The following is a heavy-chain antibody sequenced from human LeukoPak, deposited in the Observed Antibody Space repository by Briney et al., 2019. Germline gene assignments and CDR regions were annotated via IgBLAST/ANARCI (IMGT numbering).Heavy chain of an antibody. V-gene: IGHV1-69*13. Sequence: SVKVSCKASGGTFSSYAISWVRQAPGQGLEWMGGIIPIFGTANHAQKFQGRVTITADESTSTAYMELSSLRSEDTAVYYCARGHSSGWFSDYWGQGTLVTVSS. CDR2: IIPIFGTA. CDR3: ARGHSSGWFSDY. CDR1: GGTFSSYA. D-gene: IGHD6-19*01. J-gene: IGHJ4*02.